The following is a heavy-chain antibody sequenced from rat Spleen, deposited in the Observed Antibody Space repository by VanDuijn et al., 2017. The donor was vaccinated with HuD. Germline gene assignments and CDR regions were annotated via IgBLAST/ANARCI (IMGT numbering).Heavy chain of an antibody. D-gene: IGHD1-6*01. CDR3: ATDRVYYGLFSDY. V-gene: IGHV5-31*01. CDR2: ITNTGGSI. CDR1: GFTFNNYW. Sequence: EVQLVESGGGLVQPGRSLKLSCVASGFTFNNYWMTWIRQAPGKGLEWVASITNTGGSIYYPDSVKGRFTISRDNAKSTLYLQMDSLRSEDTATYYCATDRVYYGLFSDYWGQGVMVTVSS. J-gene: IGHJ2*01.